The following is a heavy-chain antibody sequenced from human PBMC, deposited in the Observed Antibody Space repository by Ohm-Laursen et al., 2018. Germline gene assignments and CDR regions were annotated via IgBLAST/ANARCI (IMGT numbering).Heavy chain of an antibody. V-gene: IGHV3-48*01. CDR3: ARDRIAARRGDFDY. D-gene: IGHD6-6*01. CDR1: GFSLSSNS. Sequence: SLRLSCAASGFSLSSNSMNWVRQAPGKGLQWVSYIDTSSRGIYSADSVKGRFTISRDNAKNSLYLQMNSLRAEDTAVYYCARDRIAARRGDFDYWGQGTLVTVSS. J-gene: IGHJ4*02. CDR2: IDTSSRGI.